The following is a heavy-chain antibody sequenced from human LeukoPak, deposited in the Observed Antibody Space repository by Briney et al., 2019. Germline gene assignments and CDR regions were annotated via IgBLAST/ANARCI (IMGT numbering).Heavy chain of an antibody. D-gene: IGHD2-15*01. Sequence: PSQTLSLTCTVSVGSLTTSNYYWSWIRQHPGKGLEWIGYIYYSGSTDYNPSLKSRLTISADTSKSQFSLRLTSVTSADTAIYYCARGRKYCSGGGCYANWFDPWGQGTLVTVSS. J-gene: IGHJ5*02. V-gene: IGHV4-31*03. CDR1: VGSLTTSNYY. CDR2: IYYSGST. CDR3: ARGRKYCSGGGCYANWFDP.